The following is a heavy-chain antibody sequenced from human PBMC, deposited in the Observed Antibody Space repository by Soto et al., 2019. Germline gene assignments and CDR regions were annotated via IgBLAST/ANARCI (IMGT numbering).Heavy chain of an antibody. CDR2: ISASTGNT. D-gene: IGHD6-13*01. CDR3: ARDSRRAAAAGPLDQGY. J-gene: IGHJ4*02. V-gene: IGHV1-18*01. CDR1: DYTFISYG. Sequence: QVQLVQSGAEVKKPGASVKVSCKASDYTFISYGISWVRQAPGHGLEYMGWISASTGNTNYAEKFQGRVTLTTDTPTTTAYRELRSLRSDDTAVYYCARDSRRAAAAGPLDQGYWGQGTLVTVSS.